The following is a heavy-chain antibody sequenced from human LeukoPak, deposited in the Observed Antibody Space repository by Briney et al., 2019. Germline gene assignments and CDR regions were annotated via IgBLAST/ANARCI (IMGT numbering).Heavy chain of an antibody. CDR2: ISAYNGNT. CDR1: GYTLTELS. Sequence: GASVKVSCKVSGYTLTELSMHWVRQAPGQGLEWMGWISAYNGNTNYAQKLQGRVTMTTDTSTSTAYMELRSLRSDDTAVYYCAIIAVAGTPFDYWGQGTLVTVSS. V-gene: IGHV1-18*01. D-gene: IGHD6-19*01. CDR3: AIIAVAGTPFDY. J-gene: IGHJ4*02.